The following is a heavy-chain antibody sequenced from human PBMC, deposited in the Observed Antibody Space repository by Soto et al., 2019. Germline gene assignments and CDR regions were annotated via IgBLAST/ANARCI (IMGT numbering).Heavy chain of an antibody. CDR1: GFTFSSYA. CDR3: AKSTATIPSVFAAGFDY. CDR2: ISSIGDNT. Sequence: EVQLLESGGGLVQPGGSLRLSCAASGFTFSSYAMSWVRQAPGKGLEWVSSIISSIGDNTYYAESVKGRFTISRDNSKNTLFLQMSGLRAEDTALYYCAKSTATIPSVFAAGFDYWGQGTLATVSS. V-gene: IGHV3-23*01. J-gene: IGHJ4*02. D-gene: IGHD5-12*01.